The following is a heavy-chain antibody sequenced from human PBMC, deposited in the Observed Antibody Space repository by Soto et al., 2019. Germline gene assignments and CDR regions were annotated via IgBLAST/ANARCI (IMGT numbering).Heavy chain of an antibody. D-gene: IGHD2-2*01. J-gene: IGHJ6*03. CDR2: ISSSSSTI. CDR1: GFTFSSYS. CDR3: ARVPRLSIVEPVAILESYMDF. V-gene: IGHV3-48*01. Sequence: PGGSLRLSCAASGFTFSSYSMNWVRQAPGKGLEWVSYISSSSSTIYYADSVKGRFTISRDNAKNSLYLQMNSLRAEDTAVYYYARVPRLSIVEPVAILESYMDFWGKGTTVTVPS.